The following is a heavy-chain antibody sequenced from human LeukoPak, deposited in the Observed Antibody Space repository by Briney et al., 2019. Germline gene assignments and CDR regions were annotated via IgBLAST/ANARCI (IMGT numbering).Heavy chain of an antibody. D-gene: IGHD2-15*01. CDR2: IYYSGST. CDR1: GGSISSYY. CDR3: ARAIYCSGGSCNSGNGMDV. V-gene: IGHV4-59*08. Sequence: PSETLSLTCTVSGGSISSYYWSWIRQPPGKGLEWIGYIYYSGSTNYNPSLKSRVTISVDTSKNQFSLKLSSVTAADTAVYYCARAIYCSGGSCNSGNGMDVWGQGTTVTVSS. J-gene: IGHJ6*02.